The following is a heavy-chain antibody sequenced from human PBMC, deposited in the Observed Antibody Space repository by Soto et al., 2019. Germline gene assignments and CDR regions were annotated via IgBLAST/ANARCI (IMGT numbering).Heavy chain of an antibody. CDR2: ISYDGSNK. CDR3: ARRYYYDSSGYYGPQGLMDV. V-gene: IGHV3-30-3*01. J-gene: IGHJ6*02. D-gene: IGHD3-22*01. CDR1: GFTFSSYT. Sequence: GGSLRLSCAASGFTFSSYTMHWVRQAPGKGLEWVAVISYDGSNKYYADSVKGRFTISRDKSKNPLYLQMNSLRAEDTAVYYCARRYYYDSSGYYGPQGLMDVWGQGTTVTVSS.